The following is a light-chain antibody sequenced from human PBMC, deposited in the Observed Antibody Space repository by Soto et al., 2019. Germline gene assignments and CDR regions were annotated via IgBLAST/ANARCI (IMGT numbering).Light chain of an antibody. V-gene: IGLV8-61*01. J-gene: IGLJ2*01. CDR3: VLDMGSGVL. CDR1: SGSVSTTFH. Sequence: QTVVTQEPSFSVSPGGTVTLTCGLSSGSVSTTFHPSWYQQTPGQAPRTLIYNTNTRSSGVPDRFSGSIVGNKAALTITGAQAGDESDYYCVLDMGSGVLFGGGTKLTVL. CDR2: NTN.